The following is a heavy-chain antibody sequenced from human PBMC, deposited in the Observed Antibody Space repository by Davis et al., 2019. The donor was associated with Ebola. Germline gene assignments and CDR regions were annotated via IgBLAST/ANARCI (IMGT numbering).Heavy chain of an antibody. CDR2: IWYDGSNK. J-gene: IGHJ6*02. CDR3: AKPEGYYYYGMDV. V-gene: IGHV3-33*06. CDR1: GFTFSSYG. Sequence: GESLKISCAASGFTFSSYGMHWVRQAPGKGLEWVAVIWYDGSNKYYADSVKGRFTISRDNSKNTLYLQMNSLRAEDTAVYYCAKPEGYYYYGMDVWGQGTTVTVSS.